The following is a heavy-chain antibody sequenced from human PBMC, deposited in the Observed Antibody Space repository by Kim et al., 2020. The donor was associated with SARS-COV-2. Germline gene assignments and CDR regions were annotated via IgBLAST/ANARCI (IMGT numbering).Heavy chain of an antibody. V-gene: IGHV1-18*01. J-gene: IGHJ4*02. CDR1: GYTFTSYG. D-gene: IGHD5-12*01. CDR3: ARGHLIVATTPNFDY. Sequence: ASVKVSCKASGYTFTSYGISWVRQAPGQGLEWMGWISAYNGNTNYAQKLQGRVTMTTDTSTSTAYMELRSLRSDDTAVYYCARGHLIVATTPNFDYWGQGTLVTVSS. CDR2: ISAYNGNT.